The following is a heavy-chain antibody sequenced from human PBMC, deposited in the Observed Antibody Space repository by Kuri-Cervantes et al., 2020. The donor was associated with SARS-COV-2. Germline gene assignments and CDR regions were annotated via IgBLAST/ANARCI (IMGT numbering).Heavy chain of an antibody. CDR3: ARHLCSSTSCYGVESFDP. J-gene: IGHJ5*02. V-gene: IGHV4-39*01. CDR2: IYYSGST. CDR1: GGSISSSSYY. Sequence: ESLKISCTVSGGSISSSSYYWGWIRQPPGKGLEWIGSIYYSGSTYYNPSLKSRVTISVDTSKNQFALKLSSVTAADTAVYYWARHLCSSTSCYGVESFDPWGQGTLVTVSS. D-gene: IGHD2-2*01.